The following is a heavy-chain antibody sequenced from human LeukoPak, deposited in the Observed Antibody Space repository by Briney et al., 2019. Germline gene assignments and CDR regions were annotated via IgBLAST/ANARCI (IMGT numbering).Heavy chain of an antibody. CDR2: INHSGST. CDR1: GGSFSGYY. V-gene: IGHV4-34*01. CDR3: ARVAATIRSKWFDP. Sequence: PSETLSLTCAVYGGSFSGYYWSWIRQPPGKGLEWIGEINHSGSTNYNPSLKSRVTISVDTSKNQFSLKLSSVTAADTAVYYCARVAATIRSKWFDPWGQGTLVTVSS. D-gene: IGHD5-12*01. J-gene: IGHJ5*02.